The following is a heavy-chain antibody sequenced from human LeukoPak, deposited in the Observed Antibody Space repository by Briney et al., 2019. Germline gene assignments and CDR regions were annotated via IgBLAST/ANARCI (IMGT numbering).Heavy chain of an antibody. CDR2: ISSSGSTI. V-gene: IGHV3-11*01. CDR3: ASHYYDSSGYFYYYYYMDV. Sequence: GGSERLSCAASGFTFSDYYMSWIRQAPGKGLEWVSYISSSGSTIYYADSVKGRFTISRDNAKNSLYLQMNSLRAEDTAVYYCASHYYDSSGYFYYYYYMDVWGKGTTVTISS. D-gene: IGHD3-22*01. J-gene: IGHJ6*03. CDR1: GFTFSDYY.